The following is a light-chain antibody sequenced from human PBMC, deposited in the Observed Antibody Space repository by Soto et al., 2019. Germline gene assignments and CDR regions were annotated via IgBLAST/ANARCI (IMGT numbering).Light chain of an antibody. CDR1: QSVLYSSNNRNH. CDR2: WAS. J-gene: IGKJ3*01. V-gene: IGKV4-1*01. Sequence: DIVMTQSPDSLTVSLGERATINCRSSQSVLYSSNNRNHLAWYQQKPGQPPKLLIYWASTRESGVPYRFSGSGSGTDFTLTISSLQAEDVAVYYCQQFYSAPFTFGPGTKVDIK. CDR3: QQFYSAPFT.